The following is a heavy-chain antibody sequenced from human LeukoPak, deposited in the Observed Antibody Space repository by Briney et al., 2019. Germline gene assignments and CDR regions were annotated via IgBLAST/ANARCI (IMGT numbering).Heavy chain of an antibody. CDR1: GYTFTGYY. CDR3: AREDYYDSSGYAF. D-gene: IGHD3-22*01. Sequence: ASVKVSCKASGYTFTGYYMHWVRQAPGQGLEWMGWINPNSGGTNYAQKFQGRVTMTRDTFISTAYMELSRLRSDDTAVYYCAREDYYDSSGYAFWGQGTLVTVSS. J-gene: IGHJ4*02. CDR2: INPNSGGT. V-gene: IGHV1-2*02.